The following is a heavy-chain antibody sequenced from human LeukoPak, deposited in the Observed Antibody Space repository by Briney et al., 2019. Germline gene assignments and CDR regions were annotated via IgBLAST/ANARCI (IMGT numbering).Heavy chain of an antibody. CDR3: VLAPNSNWFDF. Sequence: KPSETLSLTCSVSGDSISSFYWNWIRRSPGKGLEWIGNIHYSGNSNYNPSLKSRVTMSIDTSRKQFFLKLTSVTAADTAVYYCVLAPNSNWFDFWGQGAQVTVSS. D-gene: IGHD2-8*01. J-gene: IGHJ5*01. CDR2: IHYSGNS. V-gene: IGHV4-59*08. CDR1: GDSISSFY.